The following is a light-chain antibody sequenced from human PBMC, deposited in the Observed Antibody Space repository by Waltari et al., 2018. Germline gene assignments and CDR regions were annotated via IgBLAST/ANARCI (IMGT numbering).Light chain of an antibody. CDR2: GAS. CDR3: QQYNNWPLLYT. J-gene: IGKJ2*01. Sequence: EIVLTQSPATLSLSPGERAPLSCRASQRIDSQLAWYQQKPGQAPRLLIYGASTRATGIPARFSGSGSGTEFTLTISSLQSEDFAVYYCQQYNNWPLLYTFGQGTKLEIK. CDR1: QRIDSQ. V-gene: IGKV3-15*01.